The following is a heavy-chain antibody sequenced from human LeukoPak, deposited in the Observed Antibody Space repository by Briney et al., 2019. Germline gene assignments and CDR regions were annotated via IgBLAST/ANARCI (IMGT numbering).Heavy chain of an antibody. J-gene: IGHJ6*03. CDR2: INPNSGGT. V-gene: IGHV1-2*02. D-gene: IGHD6-13*01. CDR3: ARSYSSSWHYYYYYYMDV. Sequence: ASVKVSCKASGYTFTGYYMHWVRQAPGQGLEWMGWINPNSGGTNYAQKFQGRVTMTRDTSISTAYMELSRLRSDDTAVYYCARSYSSSWHYYYYYYMDVWGKGTTVTVSS. CDR1: GYTFTGYY.